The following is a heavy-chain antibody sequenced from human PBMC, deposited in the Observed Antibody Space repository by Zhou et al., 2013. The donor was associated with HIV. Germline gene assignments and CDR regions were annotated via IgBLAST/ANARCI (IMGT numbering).Heavy chain of an antibody. V-gene: IGHV1-69*05. CDR1: GGTFNYYG. J-gene: IGHJ5*02. CDR2: IIPIFGTT. CDR3: ARDSSRQPASIYGVEPRGFDP. D-gene: IGHD3-10*01. Sequence: QVQLMQSGAEVKKPGSSVKVSCRASGGTFNYYGVSWVRQAPGQGLQWMGGIIPIFGTTNYAQTLQGRLTFIMDDSTSTAYMELHRLTSEDTAVYYCARDSSRQPASIYGVEPRGFDPWGQGTLVTVSS.